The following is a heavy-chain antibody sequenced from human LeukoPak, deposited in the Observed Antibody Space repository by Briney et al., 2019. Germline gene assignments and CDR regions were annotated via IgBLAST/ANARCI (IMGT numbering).Heavy chain of an antibody. V-gene: IGHV3-30*02. J-gene: IGHJ2*01. Sequence: PGGSLRLSCAAAGFTFSLFGMHWVRQAPGKGLEWVTFIRYDGSDKYYADSVKGPFTISRDNSKNTVYLQMNSLRVEDTAVYYCAKNRWGAGGEWSFDLWGQGTLLTVSS. CDR2: IRYDGSDK. CDR1: GFTFSLFG. D-gene: IGHD3-16*01. CDR3: AKNRWGAGGEWSFDL.